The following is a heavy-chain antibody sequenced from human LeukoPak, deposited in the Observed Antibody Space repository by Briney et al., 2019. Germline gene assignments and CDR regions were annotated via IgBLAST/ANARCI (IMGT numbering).Heavy chain of an antibody. V-gene: IGHV4-59*01. CDR1: GGSISSYY. CDR3: ARVLGRYFDDGRGTYYYYYGMDV. D-gene: IGHD3-9*01. CDR2: IYYSGST. Sequence: SSETLSLTCTVSGGSISSYYWSWLRQPPGKGLEWIGYIYYSGSTNYSPSLKSRVTISVDTSKNQFSLKLSSVTAADTAVYYCARVLGRYFDDGRGTYYYYYGMDVWGQGTTVTVSS. J-gene: IGHJ6*02.